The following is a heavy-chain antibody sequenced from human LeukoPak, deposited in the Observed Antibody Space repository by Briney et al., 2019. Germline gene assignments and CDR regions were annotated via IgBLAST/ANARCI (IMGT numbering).Heavy chain of an antibody. CDR1: GGSISSSSYY. Sequence: SETLSLTCTVSGGSISSSSYYWGWIRQPPGKGLEWIGSIYYSGSTYYNPSLKSRVTISVDTSKNQFSLKLSSVTAADTAVYYCASGSYYYMDVWGKGTTVTVFS. J-gene: IGHJ6*03. CDR2: IYYSGST. V-gene: IGHV4-39*01. CDR3: ASGSYYYMDV.